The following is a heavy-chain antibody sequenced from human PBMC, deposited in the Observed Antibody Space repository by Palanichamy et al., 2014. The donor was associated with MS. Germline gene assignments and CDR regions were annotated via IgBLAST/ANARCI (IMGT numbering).Heavy chain of an antibody. CDR2: INQDGSVK. CDR1: IQLPSYC. Sequence: EVQLVEVWGRAWSRPGGSRETLLCSLWIQLPSYCMTWVRQAPGKGLEWVASINQDGSVKYYVDSVKGRFTISRDNARNSVFLQMDSLRAEDTALYYCATRPHSSASTPFFAVFDHWGQGALVTVSS. J-gene: IGHJ4*02. V-gene: IGHV3-7*01. CDR3: ATRPHSSASTPFFAVFDH. D-gene: IGHD6-19*01.